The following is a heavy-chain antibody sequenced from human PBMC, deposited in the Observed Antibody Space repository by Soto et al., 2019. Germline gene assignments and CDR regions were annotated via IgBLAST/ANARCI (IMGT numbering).Heavy chain of an antibody. CDR2: SKCSGTT. CDR1: GGSISRSRGH. D-gene: IGHD1-26*01. V-gene: IGHV4-39*01. J-gene: IGHJ3*02. Sequence: SETQSLTCTVCGGSISRSRGHWGWIRQPPGKGLEWIARSKCSGTTFYNPSLKSRASLSVDTSKSQCALKLSSVTDAEAGVYYCARHGITGSYYDVFDIWCQGTMVTVS. CDR3: ARHGITGSYYDVFDI.